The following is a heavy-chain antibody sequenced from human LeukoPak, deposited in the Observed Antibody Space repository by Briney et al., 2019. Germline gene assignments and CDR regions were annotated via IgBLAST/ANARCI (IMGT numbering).Heavy chain of an antibody. D-gene: IGHD6-19*01. CDR1: GFTLSSNY. V-gene: IGHV3-53*01. CDR2: IYSGGRK. Sequence: GGSLRLSCAASGFTLSSNYMTWVRQAPGKGLEWVSVIYSGGRKYYADSVKGRFTISRDNSKNTLHLQMNSLRAEDTAVYYCARGIGEQWMTQGGDYYYYYYMDVWGKGTTVTVSS. CDR3: ARGIGEQWMTQGGDYYYYYYMDV. J-gene: IGHJ6*03.